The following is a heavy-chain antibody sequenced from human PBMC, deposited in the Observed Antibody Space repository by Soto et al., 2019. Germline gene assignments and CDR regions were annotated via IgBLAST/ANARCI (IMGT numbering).Heavy chain of an antibody. Sequence: ASVKVSCKASGYTFTDDYMHWVRQAPGQVLEWMGLINPNSGVTNYAQKFPVRVTMTRVTSVSTAYIELSSLISDDTALYYCAKDPNIVVVTAATGGMEVVGQGTTVPVSS. CDR1: GYTFTDDY. V-gene: IGHV1-2*02. J-gene: IGHJ6*01. D-gene: IGHD2-2*01. CDR2: INPNSGVT. CDR3: AKDPNIVVVTAATGGMEV.